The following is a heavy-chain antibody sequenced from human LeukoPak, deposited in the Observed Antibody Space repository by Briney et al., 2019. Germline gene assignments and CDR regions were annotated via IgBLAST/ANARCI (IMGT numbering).Heavy chain of an antibody. CDR1: GFTFRSYA. V-gene: IGHV3-23*01. J-gene: IGHJ4*02. CDR3: AKDRSSRYYDSSGYYWLVDY. D-gene: IGHD3-22*01. CDR2: ISGSGGST. Sequence: GGSLRLSCAASGFTFRSYAMSWVRQAPGKGLEWVSAISGSGGSTYYADSVKGRFTISRDNSKNTLYLQMNSLRAEDTAVYYCAKDRSSRYYDSSGYYWLVDYWGQGTLVTVSS.